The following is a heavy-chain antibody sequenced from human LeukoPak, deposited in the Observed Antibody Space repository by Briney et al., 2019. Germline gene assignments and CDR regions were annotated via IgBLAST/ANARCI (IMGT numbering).Heavy chain of an antibody. V-gene: IGHV3-23*01. CDR1: GFTVSDYS. CDR3: AKRRYDNSGHFDS. D-gene: IGHD3-22*01. Sequence: PGGSLRLSCAASGFTVSDYSMSWVRQAPGKGLEWVSAISGSGSYTDYADSVKGRFTISKDLSKNTLYMRMSSLRAEDTAVYFCAKRRYDNSGHFDSWGQGTLVTVSS. J-gene: IGHJ4*02. CDR2: ISGSGSYT.